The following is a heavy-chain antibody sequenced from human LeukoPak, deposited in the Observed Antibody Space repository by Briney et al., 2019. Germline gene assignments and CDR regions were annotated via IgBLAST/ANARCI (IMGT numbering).Heavy chain of an antibody. CDR3: ASGHGSVHDAFDI. V-gene: IGHV1-2*04. Sequence: ASVTVSCKASGYTFTGYYMHWVRQAPGQGLEWMGWINPNSGGTNYAQKFQGWVTMTRDTSISTAYMELSRLRSDDTAVYYCASGHGSVHDAFDIWGQGTMVTVSS. D-gene: IGHD3-10*01. CDR1: GYTFTGYY. CDR2: INPNSGGT. J-gene: IGHJ3*02.